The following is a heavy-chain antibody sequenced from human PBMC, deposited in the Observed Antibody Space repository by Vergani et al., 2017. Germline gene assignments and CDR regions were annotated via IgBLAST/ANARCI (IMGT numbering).Heavy chain of an antibody. J-gene: IGHJ3*02. CDR3: ARDLTSLRFLEWVKGAFDI. V-gene: IGHV3-48*01. Sequence: EVQLVESGGGLVQPGGSLRLSCAASGFTFSSYSMNWVRQAPGKGLEWVSYISSSSSTIYYADSVKGRFTNSRDNAKNSQYLQMNSLRAEDTAVYYCARDLTSLRFLEWVKGAFDIWGQGTMVTVSS. CDR1: GFTFSSYS. D-gene: IGHD3-3*01. CDR2: ISSSSSTI.